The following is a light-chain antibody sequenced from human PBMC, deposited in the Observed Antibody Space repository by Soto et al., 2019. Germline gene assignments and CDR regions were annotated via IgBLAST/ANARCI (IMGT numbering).Light chain of an antibody. CDR3: VQVAHFPPT. Sequence: DVVLTQTPLSSPVTLGQPASISCRSSQSLVHGDGNTYLSWFQQRPGQPPRLLIYQVSNRFSGVPDRFSGSGAGTDFTLKNSRVEAEDVAVYYCVQVAHFPPTFGQGTKVEIK. V-gene: IGKV2-24*01. J-gene: IGKJ1*01. CDR2: QVS. CDR1: QSLVHGDGNTY.